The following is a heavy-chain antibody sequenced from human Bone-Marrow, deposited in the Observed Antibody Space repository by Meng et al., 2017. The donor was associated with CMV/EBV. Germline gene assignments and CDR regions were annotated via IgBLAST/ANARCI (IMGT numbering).Heavy chain of an antibody. J-gene: IGHJ3*02. V-gene: IGHV3-53*01. CDR3: ARLSPRVRGALAI. Sequence: GESLKISCAASGFTVSSNYMSWVRQAPGKGLEWVSVIYSGGSTYYADSVKGRFTISRDNSKNTLYLQMNSLRAEDTAVYYFARLSPRVRGALAIWGQGKMVTVSS. CDR1: GFTVSSNY. CDR2: IYSGGST. D-gene: IGHD2-21*01.